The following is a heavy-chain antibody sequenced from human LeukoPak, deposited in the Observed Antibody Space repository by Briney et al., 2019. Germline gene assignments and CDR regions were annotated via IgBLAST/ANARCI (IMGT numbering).Heavy chain of an antibody. CDR2: IYSGGST. V-gene: IGHV3-66*01. CDR1: GFTFSSYG. J-gene: IGHJ6*03. D-gene: IGHD5-18*01. Sequence: GGTLRLSCAASGFTFSSYGMSWVRKAPGKGLEWVSVIYSGGSTYYADSVKGRFTISRDNSKNTLYLQMNSLRAEDTAVYYCARRGYSYGPNFSYYYYMDVWGKGTTVTISS. CDR3: ARRGYSYGPNFSYYYYMDV.